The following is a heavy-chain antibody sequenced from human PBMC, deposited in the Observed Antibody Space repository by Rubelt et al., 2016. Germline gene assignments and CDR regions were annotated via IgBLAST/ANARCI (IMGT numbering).Heavy chain of an antibody. CDR2: ISGSGGST. CDR3: AKGVTDRATVTTPLGY. J-gene: IGHJ4*02. Sequence: VLPGGSLRLSCAASGVTFSSYAMSWVRQAPGKGLEWVSVISGSGGSTYYADAEMGRVTISRDNSKNTLYLEMNSLRAEDTADYSCAKGVTDRATVTTPLGYWGQGTLVTVSS. CDR1: GVTFSSYA. D-gene: IGHD4-17*01. V-gene: IGHV3-23*01.